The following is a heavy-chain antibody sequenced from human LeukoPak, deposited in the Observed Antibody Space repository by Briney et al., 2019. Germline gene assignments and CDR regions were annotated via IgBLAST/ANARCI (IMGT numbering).Heavy chain of an antibody. CDR3: ARGPLSSSSQGDAFDF. J-gene: IGHJ3*01. D-gene: IGHD6-6*01. V-gene: IGHV4-34*01. Sequence: SETLSLTCAVYGGSFSGYYWSWIRQPPGKGLEWIGEINHSGSTNYNPSLKSRVTISVDTSKNQFSLKLSSVTAADTAVYYCARGPLSSSSQGDAFDFWGQGTMVTVSS. CDR2: INHSGST. CDR1: GGSFSGYY.